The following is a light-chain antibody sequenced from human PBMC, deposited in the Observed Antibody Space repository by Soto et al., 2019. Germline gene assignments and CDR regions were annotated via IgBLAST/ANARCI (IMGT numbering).Light chain of an antibody. V-gene: IGKV1-9*01. CDR3: LQLHTFPRT. Sequence: DIQLTQSPSFLSASVGDRVTVTCRASQAISTYLAWYQQKPGKAPKLLIYAASTLQSGVPSRFSGSRSGTEFPLTISSLQPEDFATYYCLQLHTFPRTFGQGTKLEIK. CDR1: QAISTY. CDR2: AAS. J-gene: IGKJ2*01.